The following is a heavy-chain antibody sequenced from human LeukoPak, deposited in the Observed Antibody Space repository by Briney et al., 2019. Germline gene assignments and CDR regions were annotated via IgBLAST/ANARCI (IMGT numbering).Heavy chain of an antibody. V-gene: IGHV4-59*01. CDR1: GGSISSYY. J-gene: IGHJ4*02. CDR2: IYYSGST. D-gene: IGHD3-9*01. Sequence: PSETLFLTCTVSGGSISSYYWSWIRQPPGKGLEWIGYIYYSGSTNYNPSLKSRVTISVDTSKNQFSLKLSSVTAADTAVYYCARVRDDTAYYFDYWGQGTLVTVSS. CDR3: ARVRDDTAYYFDY.